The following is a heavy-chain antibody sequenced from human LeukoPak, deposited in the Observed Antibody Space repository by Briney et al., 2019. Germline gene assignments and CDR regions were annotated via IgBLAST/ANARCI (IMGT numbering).Heavy chain of an antibody. CDR1: GGTFSSYA. D-gene: IGHD6-19*01. J-gene: IGHJ6*04. V-gene: IGHV1-69*06. CDR2: ITPIFGTA. CDR3: ARADGIAVAGIYYYYGMDV. Sequence: SVKVSCKASGGTFSSYAISWVRQAPGQGLEWMGGITPIFGTANYAQKFQGRVTITADKSTSTAYMELSSLRSEDTAVYYCARADGIAVAGIYYYYGMDVWGKGTTVTVSS.